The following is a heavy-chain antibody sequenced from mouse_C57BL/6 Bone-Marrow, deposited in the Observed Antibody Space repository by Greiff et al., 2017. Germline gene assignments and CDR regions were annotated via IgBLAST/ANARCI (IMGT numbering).Heavy chain of an antibody. J-gene: IGHJ4*01. Sequence: EVMLVESGGGLVQPKGSLKLSCAASGFSFNTYAMNWVRQAPGKGVEWVARIRSKSNNYATYYADSVKDRFTISRDDSESMLYLQMNNLKTEDTASFYCVRQGWDDAMDYWGQGTSVTVSS. D-gene: IGHD4-1*01. V-gene: IGHV10-1*01. CDR1: GFSFNTYA. CDR2: IRSKSNNYAT. CDR3: VRQGWDDAMDY.